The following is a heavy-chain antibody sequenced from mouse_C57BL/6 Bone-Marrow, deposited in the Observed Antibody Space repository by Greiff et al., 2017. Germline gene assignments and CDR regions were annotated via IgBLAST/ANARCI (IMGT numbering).Heavy chain of an antibody. CDR1: GFNIKDDY. Sequence: EVQRVESGAELVRPGASVKLSCTASGFNIKDDYMHWVKQRPEQGLEWIGWIDPENGDTEYASKFQGKATITADTSSNTAYLQLSSLTSEDTAVYYCTTWYGSSYGGQGTLVTVSA. CDR2: IDPENGDT. CDR3: TTWYGSSY. J-gene: IGHJ3*01. V-gene: IGHV14-4*01. D-gene: IGHD1-1*01.